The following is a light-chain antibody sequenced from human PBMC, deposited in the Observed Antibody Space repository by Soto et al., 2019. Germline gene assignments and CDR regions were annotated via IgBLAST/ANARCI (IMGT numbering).Light chain of an antibody. CDR2: GAS. Sequence: ENVLTQSPGTLSLSPGERATLSCRASQSVGTYLAWYQQKPGQAPRLLIYGASSRATGIPDRFSGSGSGTDFTLTISSLQTEDFAVYYCQQYNNWPITFGPGTRLEIK. J-gene: IGKJ5*01. CDR3: QQYNNWPIT. CDR1: QSVGTY. V-gene: IGKV3-11*01.